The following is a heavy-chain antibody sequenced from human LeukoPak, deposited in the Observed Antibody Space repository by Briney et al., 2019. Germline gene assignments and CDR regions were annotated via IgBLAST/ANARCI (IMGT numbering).Heavy chain of an antibody. J-gene: IGHJ4*02. D-gene: IGHD2-8*01. Sequence: PGGSLRLSCAPPGFTFKNFAMAWVRQAPGKGLEWVSAISGSGGSTYYADSVKGRFTISRDNSKNTLYLQMNSLRAEDTAVYYCAKDPDCTSGVCYTFFDYWGQGTLVTVSS. CDR2: ISGSGGST. CDR1: GFTFKNFA. V-gene: IGHV3-23*01. CDR3: AKDPDCTSGVCYTFFDY.